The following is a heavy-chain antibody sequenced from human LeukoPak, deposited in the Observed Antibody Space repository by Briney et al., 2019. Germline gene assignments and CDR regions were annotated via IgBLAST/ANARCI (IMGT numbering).Heavy chain of an antibody. V-gene: IGHV5-51*01. J-gene: IGHJ4*02. CDR3: ARHGYCSGRSCPHFDF. CDR1: GYSFTNYW. Sequence: GESLKISCKGSGYSFTNYWIGWVRQMPGKGLEWMGIIYPGDSDTRYIPSFQGQVTISADKSISTAYLQWSSLKASDTAIYFCARHGYCSGRSCPHFDFWGQGTLVTVSS. D-gene: IGHD2-15*01. CDR2: IYPGDSDT.